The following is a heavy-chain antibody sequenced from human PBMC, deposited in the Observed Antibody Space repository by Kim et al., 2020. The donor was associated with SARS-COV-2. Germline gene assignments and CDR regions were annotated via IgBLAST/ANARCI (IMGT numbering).Heavy chain of an antibody. J-gene: IGHJ6*02. CDR3: ARGGSWVYYYYGMDV. D-gene: IGHD6-13*01. V-gene: IGHV3-30*07. Sequence: ESVKGRFTISRDNSKNTLYLQMNSLRAEDTAVYYCARGGSWVYYYYGMDVWGQGTTVTVSS.